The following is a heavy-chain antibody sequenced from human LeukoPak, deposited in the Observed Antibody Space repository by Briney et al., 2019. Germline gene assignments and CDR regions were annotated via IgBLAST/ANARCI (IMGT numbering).Heavy chain of an antibody. CDR2: LRYDETTK. CDR3: TKDHGLIATDAFDV. CDR1: GFTFSNFG. V-gene: IGHV3-30*02. D-gene: IGHD6-13*01. Sequence: EGSLRLSCAASGFTFSNFGMNCLRYDETTKNYADSVKGRFTISRDNSKNTLFLQMNSLRTDDTAIYYCTKDHGLIATDAFDVWGQGTKVVVSS. J-gene: IGHJ3*01.